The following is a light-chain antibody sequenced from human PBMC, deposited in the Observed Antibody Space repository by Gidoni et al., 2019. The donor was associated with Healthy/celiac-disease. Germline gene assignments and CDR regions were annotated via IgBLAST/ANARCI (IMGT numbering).Light chain of an antibody. V-gene: IGKV3-15*01. CDR1: QSVSSS. CDR2: GAS. J-gene: IGKJ3*01. CDR3: HQYNKWPFT. Sequence: EIVMTQSPATLSVSPGERATLSCRASQSVSSSLAWYQQRPGQAPRLLIYGASTRATGLPARFSGSGSGTEFSLTIRSLQSEDFAVYYCHQYNKWPFTFGPGTKVDIK.